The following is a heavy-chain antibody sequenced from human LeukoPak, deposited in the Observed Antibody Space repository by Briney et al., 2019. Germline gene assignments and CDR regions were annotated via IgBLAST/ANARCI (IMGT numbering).Heavy chain of an antibody. V-gene: IGHV3-23*01. CDR3: AKSIAVAFYS. D-gene: IGHD6-19*01. CDR2: ISGSGAGT. CDR1: GFTFSSYW. J-gene: IGHJ4*02. Sequence: PGGSLRLSCAASGFTFSSYWMHWVRQAPGKGLDWVSSISGSGAGTYYADSVKGRFTISRDNSKNTLYLQMNSLRAEDTAVYYCAKSIAVAFYSWGQGTLVTVSS.